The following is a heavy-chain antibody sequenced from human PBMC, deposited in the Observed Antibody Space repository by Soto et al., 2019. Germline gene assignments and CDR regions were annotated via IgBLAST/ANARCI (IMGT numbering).Heavy chain of an antibody. D-gene: IGHD4-17*01. CDR1: GGTFSSYA. J-gene: IGHJ5*02. CDR3: ASALTYGDAADTPVAYNWFDP. CDR2: IIPIFGTP. V-gene: IGHV1-69*06. Sequence: QVQLVQPSAEAKKPGSSVKVSCKASGGTFSSYAISWVRQAPGQGLEWMGGIIPIFGTPNYAKKFQGRVTITADKSTSTAYMELSSLRSEDTAVYYCASALTYGDAADTPVAYNWFDPWGQGTLVTVSS.